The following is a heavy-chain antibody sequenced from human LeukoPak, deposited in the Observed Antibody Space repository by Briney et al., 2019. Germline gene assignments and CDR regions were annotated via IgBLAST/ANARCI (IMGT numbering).Heavy chain of an antibody. CDR2: INPSGGST. D-gene: IGHD6-19*01. V-gene: IGHV1-46*01. J-gene: IGHJ4*02. Sequence: ASVKVSCKASGYTFTSYYMRWVRQAPGQGLEWMGIINPSGGSTSYAQKFLGRVTMTRDTSTSTVYMELSSLRSEDTAVYYCARDRQSGEEILSSGWYYFDYWGQGTLVTVSS. CDR1: GYTFTSYY. CDR3: ARDRQSGEEILSSGWYYFDY.